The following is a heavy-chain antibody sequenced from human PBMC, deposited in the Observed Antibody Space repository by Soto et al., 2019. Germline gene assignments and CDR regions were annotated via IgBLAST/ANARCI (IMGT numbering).Heavy chain of an antibody. CDR3: AKDMAERWEPLDY. Sequence: EVQLLESGGGLVQPGGSLRLSCAASGFTFSSYAMSWVRQAPGKELEWVSAISGSGGSTYYADSVKGRFTISRDNSKNTLYLQMNSLRAEDTAVYYCAKDMAERWEPLDYWGQGTLVTVSS. CDR2: ISGSGGST. CDR1: GFTFSSYA. D-gene: IGHD6-19*01. J-gene: IGHJ4*02. V-gene: IGHV3-23*01.